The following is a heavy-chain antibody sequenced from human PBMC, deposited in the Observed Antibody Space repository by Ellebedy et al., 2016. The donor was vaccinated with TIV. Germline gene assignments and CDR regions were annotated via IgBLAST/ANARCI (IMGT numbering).Heavy chain of an antibody. J-gene: IGHJ4*02. CDR2: IGGGGDIT. D-gene: IGHD3-22*01. CDR3: AKGTSSGFNYDRVGCEY. CDR1: GFTFSSFA. Sequence: GGSLRLSCAASGFTFSSFAMHWVRKAPGKGLEWLSVIGGGGDITYHADSVKGRFTITRDNSKNTLYLQMDRVTAEDTAVYYCAKGTSSGFNYDRVGCEYWGQGTLVTVSS. V-gene: IGHV3-23*01.